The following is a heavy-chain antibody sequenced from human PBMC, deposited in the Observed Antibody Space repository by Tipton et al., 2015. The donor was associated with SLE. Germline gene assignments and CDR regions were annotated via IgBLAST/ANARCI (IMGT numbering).Heavy chain of an antibody. CDR3: ASNSGTYYYYYYVDV. D-gene: IGHD1-26*01. Sequence: TLSLTCTVSGGSISSYYWSWIRQPPGKGLEWIGYIYYSGSTNYNPSLKSRVTMSVDTSKNQFSLKLSSVTAADTAIYYCASNSGTYYYYYYVDVWGKGTTVTVSS. V-gene: IGHV4-59*01. CDR2: IYYSGST. J-gene: IGHJ6*03. CDR1: GGSISSYY.